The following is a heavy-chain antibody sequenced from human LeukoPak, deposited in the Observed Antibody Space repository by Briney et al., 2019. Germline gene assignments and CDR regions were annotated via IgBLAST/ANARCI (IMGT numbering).Heavy chain of an antibody. Sequence: TEPLSLTCTASGGSISNYYWSWIRQPAGKGLEWIGRIYSTGSTNYNPSLKSRVTMSVDTSKNQFSLRLRSVTAADRAVYYCARQIASAGRAGFDFGGKGPLATVSS. CDR1: GGSISNYY. CDR2: IYSTGST. D-gene: IGHD6-13*01. J-gene: IGHJ4*02. V-gene: IGHV4-4*07. CDR3: ARQIASAGRAGFDF.